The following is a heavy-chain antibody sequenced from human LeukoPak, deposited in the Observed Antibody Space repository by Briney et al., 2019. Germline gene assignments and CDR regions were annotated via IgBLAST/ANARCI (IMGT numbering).Heavy chain of an antibody. CDR3: ARLGSGLNYDFWSGSYNHDY. CDR2: IYSSGST. D-gene: IGHD3-3*01. Sequence: SETLSLTCTVSGGSISSYYWSWIRQPAGKGLEWIGRIYSSGSTDYNPSLKSRVTMSVDTSKNQFSLKMRSVTAADTAVYYCARLGSGLNYDFWSGSYNHDYWGQGTLVTVSS. J-gene: IGHJ4*02. CDR1: GGSISSYY. V-gene: IGHV4-4*07.